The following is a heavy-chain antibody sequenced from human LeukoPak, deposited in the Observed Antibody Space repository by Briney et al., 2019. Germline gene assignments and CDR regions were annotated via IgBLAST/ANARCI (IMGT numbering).Heavy chain of an antibody. Sequence: GASVKVSCKASGYTFTSYGISWVRQAPGQGLEWMGWISAYNGNTNYAQKLQGRVTMTTDTSTSTAYMELRSLRSDDTAVYYCARGAIHYDSSGYYYRIFDYWGQGTLVTVSS. CDR3: ARGAIHYDSSGYYYRIFDY. CDR2: ISAYNGNT. J-gene: IGHJ4*02. V-gene: IGHV1-18*01. CDR1: GYTFTSYG. D-gene: IGHD3-22*01.